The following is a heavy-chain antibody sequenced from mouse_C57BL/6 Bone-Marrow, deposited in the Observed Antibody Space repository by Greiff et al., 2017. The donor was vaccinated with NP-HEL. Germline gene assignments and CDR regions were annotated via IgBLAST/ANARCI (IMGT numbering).Heavy chain of an antibody. CDR3: TTNITTVVAHWYFDV. V-gene: IGHV14-4*01. J-gene: IGHJ1*03. D-gene: IGHD1-1*01. CDR1: GFNIKDDY. Sequence: EVQLQQSGAELVRPGASVKLSCTASGFNIKDDYMHWVKQRPEQGLEWIGWIDPENGDTEYASKFQGKATITADTSSNTAYLQLSSLTSEDTAVYYCTTNITTVVAHWYFDVWGTGTTVTVSS. CDR2: IDPENGDT.